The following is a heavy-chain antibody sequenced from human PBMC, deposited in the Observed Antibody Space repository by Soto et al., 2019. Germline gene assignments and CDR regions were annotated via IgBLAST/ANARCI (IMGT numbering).Heavy chain of an antibody. J-gene: IGHJ6*02. CDR3: AREKGGSGGSPVVDYYYYYGMDV. CDR1: GFTFSSYS. V-gene: IGHV3-21*01. D-gene: IGHD2-15*01. CDR2: ISSSSSYI. Sequence: GGSLRLSCAASGFTFSSYSMNWVRQAPGKGLEWVSSISSSSSYIYYADSVKGRFTISRDNAKNSLYLQMNSLRAEDTAVYYCAREKGGSGGSPVVDYYYYYGMDVWGQGTTVTVSS.